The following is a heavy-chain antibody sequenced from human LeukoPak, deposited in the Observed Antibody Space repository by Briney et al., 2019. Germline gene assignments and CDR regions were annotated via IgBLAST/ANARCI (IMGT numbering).Heavy chain of an antibody. V-gene: IGHV3-23*01. CDR3: AKDQYYDYVWGSYRYNPGAFDI. CDR2: ISGSGGST. J-gene: IGHJ3*02. CDR1: GFTFSSYG. D-gene: IGHD3-16*02. Sequence: GGSLRLSCAASGFTFSSYGMSWVRQAPGKGLEWVSAISGSGGSTYYADSVKGWFTISRDNSKNTLYLQMNSLRAEDTAVYYCAKDQYYDYVWGSYRYNPGAFDIWGQGTMVTVSS.